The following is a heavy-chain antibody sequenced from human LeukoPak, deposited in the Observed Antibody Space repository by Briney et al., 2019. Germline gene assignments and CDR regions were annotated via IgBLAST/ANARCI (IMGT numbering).Heavy chain of an antibody. Sequence: SETLSLTCTVSGGSISSYYWSWIRQPPGKGLEGIGYIYYSGSTNYNPSLKSRVTISVDTSKNQFSLKLSSVTAADTAVYYCARTNYDSSGYYYGYWGQGTLVTVSS. CDR3: ARTNYDSSGYYYGY. J-gene: IGHJ4*02. V-gene: IGHV4-59*08. D-gene: IGHD3-22*01. CDR1: GGSISSYY. CDR2: IYYSGST.